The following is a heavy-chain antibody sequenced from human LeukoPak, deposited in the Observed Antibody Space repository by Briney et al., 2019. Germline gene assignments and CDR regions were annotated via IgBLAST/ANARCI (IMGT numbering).Heavy chain of an antibody. CDR3: ARVQRGIAVALDY. D-gene: IGHD6-19*01. V-gene: IGHV3-23*01. J-gene: IGHJ4*02. CDR1: GFTFSSHG. CDR2: IIPSGHTT. Sequence: PGGSLRLSCAASGFTFSSHGMNWVRQAPGKGLEWVSGIIPSGHTTYYADSVRGRFTISRDNSRNTLYLQMNSLRAEDTAVYYCARVQRGIAVALDYWGQGTLATVSS.